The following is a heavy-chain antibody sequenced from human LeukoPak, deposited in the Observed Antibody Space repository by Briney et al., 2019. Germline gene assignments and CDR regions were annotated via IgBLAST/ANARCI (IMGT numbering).Heavy chain of an antibody. CDR3: ARVYETNGYIY. V-gene: IGHV3-74*01. D-gene: IGHD3-22*01. CDR2: IYGDGRFT. CDR1: GFTFSNFW. J-gene: IGHJ4*02. Sequence: GGSLRLSCAASGFTFSNFWMHWVRQAPGKGLVWVGLIYGDGRFTRYADSVKGRFTISRDNAKKTVSLQMNSLRVEDTAVYYCARVYETNGYIYWGQGSLVTVSS.